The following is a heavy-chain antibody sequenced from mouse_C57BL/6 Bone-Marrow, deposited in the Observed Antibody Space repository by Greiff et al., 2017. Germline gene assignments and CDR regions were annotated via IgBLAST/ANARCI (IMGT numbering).Heavy chain of an antibody. CDR2: IDPANGNT. Sequence: VQLQQSVAELVRPGASVKLSCTASGFNIKNTYMHWVKQRPEQGLEWIGRIDPANGNTKYDPKFQGKATLTADTSSNTAYLQLISLTSEDTAIYYCASSGSSPYDDMDYWGQGTSVTVSS. CDR1: GFNIKNTY. D-gene: IGHD1-1*01. J-gene: IGHJ4*01. CDR3: ASSGSSPYDDMDY. V-gene: IGHV14-3*01.